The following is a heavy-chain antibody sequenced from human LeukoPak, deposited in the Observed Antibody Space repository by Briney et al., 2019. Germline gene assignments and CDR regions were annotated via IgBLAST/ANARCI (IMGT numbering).Heavy chain of an antibody. V-gene: IGHV4-34*01. D-gene: IGHD5-12*01. CDR3: ARGPFEYSGHEPYYFDY. CDR2: INHSGST. CDR1: GGSFSGYY. J-gene: IGHJ4*02. Sequence: SETLSLTCAVYGGSFSGYYWSWIRQPPGKGLEWIGEINHSGSTNYNPSLKSRVTISVDTSKNQFSLKLSSVTAADTAVYYCARGPFEYSGHEPYYFDYWGQGTLVTVSS.